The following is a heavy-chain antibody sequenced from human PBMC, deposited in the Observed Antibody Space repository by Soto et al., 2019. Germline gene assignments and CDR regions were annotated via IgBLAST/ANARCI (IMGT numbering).Heavy chain of an antibody. CDR3: VREGDMSFDY. CDR1: GFTFSSYD. V-gene: IGHV3-13*01. J-gene: IGHJ4*02. Sequence: ESGGGLVQPGGSLRLSCAASGFTFSSYDMYWVRQTTGKGLEWVSAIGTAGDTYYPGSVKGRFTISRENAKNSLYLQMNSLRAGDTAVYYCVREGDMSFDYWGQGTLVTVSS. CDR2: IGTAGDT. D-gene: IGHD2-15*01.